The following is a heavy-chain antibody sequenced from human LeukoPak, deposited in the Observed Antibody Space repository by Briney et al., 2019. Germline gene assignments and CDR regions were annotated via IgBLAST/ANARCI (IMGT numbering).Heavy chain of an antibody. CDR1: GYTFTSYD. CDR3: ARAIPRATKDAFDI. J-gene: IGHJ3*02. Sequence: ASVKVSCKASGYTFTSYDINWVRQATGQGLEWMGWINPNSGGTNYAQKFQGWVTMTRDTSISTAYMELSRLRSDDTAVYYCARAIPRATKDAFDIWGQGTMVTVSS. CDR2: INPNSGGT. V-gene: IGHV1-2*04. D-gene: IGHD1-26*01.